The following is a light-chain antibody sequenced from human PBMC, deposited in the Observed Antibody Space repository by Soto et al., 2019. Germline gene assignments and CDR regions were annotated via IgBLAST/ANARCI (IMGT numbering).Light chain of an antibody. J-gene: IGLJ1*01. V-gene: IGLV2-14*01. Sequence: QSFLTQHASLSGSPGQSITISCTGTSSDVGGYNYVSWYQQHPGKAPKLMIYEVSNRPSGVSNRFSGSKSGNTASLTISGLQAEDEADYYCRSYTSSSSGVFGTATKVTVL. CDR3: RSYTSSSSGV. CDR2: EVS. CDR1: SSDVGGYNY.